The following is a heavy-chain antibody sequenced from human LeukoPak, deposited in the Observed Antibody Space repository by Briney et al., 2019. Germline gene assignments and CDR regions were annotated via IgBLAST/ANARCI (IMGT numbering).Heavy chain of an antibody. V-gene: IGHV3-23*01. Sequence: GGSLRLSCAASGFTFSSYAMSWVRQAPGKGLEWVSAISGSGGSTYYADSVKGRFTISRDNSKNTLYLQMNSLRAEDTAVYYCARQHYDFWSGYYINWGQGTLVTVSS. CDR2: ISGSGGST. CDR1: GFTFSSYA. D-gene: IGHD3-3*01. CDR3: ARQHYDFWSGYYIN. J-gene: IGHJ4*02.